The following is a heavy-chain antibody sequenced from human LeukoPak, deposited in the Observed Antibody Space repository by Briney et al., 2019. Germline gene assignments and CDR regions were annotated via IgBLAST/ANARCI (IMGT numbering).Heavy chain of an antibody. CDR1: GYTLTELS. D-gene: IGHD3-9*01. CDR2: FDPEDGET. J-gene: IGHJ4*02. CDR3: ATVGIPRREARATYYDILTGLEY. Sequence: ASVKVPCKVSGYTLTELSMHWVRQAPGKGLEWMGGFDPEDGETIYAQKFQGRVTMTEDTSTDTAYMELSSLRSEDTAVYYCATVGIPRREARATYYDILTGLEYWGQGTLVTVSS. V-gene: IGHV1-24*01.